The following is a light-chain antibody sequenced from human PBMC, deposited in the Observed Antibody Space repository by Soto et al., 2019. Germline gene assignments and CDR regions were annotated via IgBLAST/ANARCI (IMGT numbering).Light chain of an antibody. J-gene: IGKJ1*01. V-gene: IGKV1-5*03. CDR3: QQYDTYWT. CDR2: KAS. CDR1: QNISGW. Sequence: DIQMTQSPSTLSASVGDRVIITCRASQNISGWLAWYQQKPGKAPKLLIYKASTLESGVPSRFSGSGSGTEFTLTISSLQPDDFATYYCQQYDTYWTFGQGTKVEIK.